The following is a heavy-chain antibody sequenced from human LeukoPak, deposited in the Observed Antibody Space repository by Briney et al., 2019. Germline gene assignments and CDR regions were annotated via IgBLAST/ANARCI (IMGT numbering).Heavy chain of an antibody. J-gene: IGHJ3*02. CDR3: ARGPNYDILTGWRKTHNAFDI. V-gene: IGHV3-30*02. D-gene: IGHD3-9*01. Sequence: GGSLRLSCAASGFTFSSYGMHWVRQAPGKGLEWVTFIRNDGRNKYYADSVKGRFTISRDNSKNTLYLQMNSLRLEDTAVYYCARGPNYDILTGWRKTHNAFDIWGRGTMVTVSS. CDR1: GFTFSSYG. CDR2: IRNDGRNK.